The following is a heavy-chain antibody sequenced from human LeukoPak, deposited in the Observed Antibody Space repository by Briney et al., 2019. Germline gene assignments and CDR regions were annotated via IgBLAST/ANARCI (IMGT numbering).Heavy chain of an antibody. Sequence: SETLSLTCTVSGGSISSGGYYWSWIRQPPGKGLEWIGYIYHSGSTYYNPSLKSRVTISVDRSKNQFSLKLSPVTAADTAVYYCARDRSSSAGLDVWGKGTTVTVSS. CDR2: IYHSGST. CDR3: ARDRSSSAGLDV. V-gene: IGHV4-30-2*01. J-gene: IGHJ6*04. D-gene: IGHD6-6*01. CDR1: GGSISSGGYY.